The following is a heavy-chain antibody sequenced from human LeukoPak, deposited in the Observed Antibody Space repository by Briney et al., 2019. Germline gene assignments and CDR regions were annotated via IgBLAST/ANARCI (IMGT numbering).Heavy chain of an antibody. Sequence: GGSLRLSCAASGFTFRSYGLHWVRQAPGKGLEWVAFIRYDGRNKYYADSVKGRFTISRDNAKNLLYLQMNSLRAEDTAVYYCARDPTPVTTVTTFDYWGQGTLVTVSS. D-gene: IGHD4-17*01. J-gene: IGHJ4*02. CDR3: ARDPTPVTTVTTFDY. CDR1: GFTFRSYG. CDR2: IRYDGRNK. V-gene: IGHV3-30*02.